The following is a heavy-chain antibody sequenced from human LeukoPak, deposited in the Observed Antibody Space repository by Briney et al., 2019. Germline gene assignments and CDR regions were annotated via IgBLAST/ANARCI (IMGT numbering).Heavy chain of an antibody. CDR3: AKAGYDFWSGYWSRFDY. J-gene: IGHJ4*02. CDR1: GFTFSSYA. D-gene: IGHD3-3*01. Sequence: PGGSLRLSCAASGFTFSSYAMSWVRQAPGKGLEWVSAIGGSDGSTYYTDSVKGRFTISRDNSKNTLFLQINSLRDEDTAVYYCAKAGYDFWSGYWSRFDYWGQGTLVTVSS. V-gene: IGHV3-23*01. CDR2: IGGSDGST.